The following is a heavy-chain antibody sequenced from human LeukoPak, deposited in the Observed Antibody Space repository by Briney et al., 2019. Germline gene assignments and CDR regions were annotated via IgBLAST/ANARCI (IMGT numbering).Heavy chain of an antibody. J-gene: IGHJ4*02. CDR3: AKGPGGYYDSSGYEYYFDY. V-gene: IGHV3-30*02. CDR2: IRYDGSNK. CDR1: GFTFSSYG. Sequence: GGSLRLSCAASGFTFSSYGMHWVRQAPGKGLEWVAFIRYDGSNKYYADSVKGRFTISRDNSKNTLYLQMNSLRAEDTAVYYCAKGPGGYYDSSGYEYYFDYWGQGTLVTV. D-gene: IGHD3-22*01.